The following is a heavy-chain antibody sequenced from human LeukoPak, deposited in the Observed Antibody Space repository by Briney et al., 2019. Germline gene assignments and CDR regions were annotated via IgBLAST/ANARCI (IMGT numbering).Heavy chain of an antibody. J-gene: IGHJ4*02. D-gene: IGHD3-10*01. CDR3: AKGPDLGSGSYFFDY. V-gene: IGHV3-30*02. CDR1: GFTFSSYG. CDR2: IRYDGSNK. Sequence: GGSLRLSCAAPGFTFSSYGMHWVRQAPGKGLEWVALIRYDGSNKYYADSVKGRFTISRDNSKNTLYLQMNSLRAEDTAVYYCAKGPDLGSGSYFFDYWGQGTLVTVSS.